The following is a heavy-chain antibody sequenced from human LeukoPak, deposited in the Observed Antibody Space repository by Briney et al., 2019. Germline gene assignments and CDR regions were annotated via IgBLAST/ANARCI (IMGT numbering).Heavy chain of an antibody. D-gene: IGHD3-10*01. CDR2: LNQGGSEK. J-gene: IGHJ4*02. CDR3: ARDGPGGY. Sequence: PGGSLRLSCVASEFIFSNYWMSWVRQGPGEGPEWVANLNQGGSEKYYADSVKGRFTISRDNSKNTLYLQMNSLRAEDTAVYYCARDGPGGYWGQGTLVTVSS. CDR1: EFIFSNYW. V-gene: IGHV3-7*01.